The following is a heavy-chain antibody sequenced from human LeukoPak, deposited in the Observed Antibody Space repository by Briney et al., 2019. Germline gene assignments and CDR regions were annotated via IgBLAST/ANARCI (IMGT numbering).Heavy chain of an antibody. J-gene: IGHJ4*02. CDR2: IYSGGST. Sequence: GGSLRLSCEASGFTVSSTYMSWVRQPPGKGLEWVSVIYSGGSTFYADSVKGRFTISRDNSKNTLYLQMNSLRAEDTAVYYCARDSNYDYWGQGTLVTVSS. D-gene: IGHD3-3*02. CDR1: GFTVSSTY. CDR3: ARDSNYDY. V-gene: IGHV3-66*01.